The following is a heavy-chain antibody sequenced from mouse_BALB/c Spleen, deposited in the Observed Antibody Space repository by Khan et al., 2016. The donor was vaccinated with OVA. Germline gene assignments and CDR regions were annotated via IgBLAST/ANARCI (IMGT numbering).Heavy chain of an antibody. J-gene: IGHJ1*01. V-gene: IGHV9-3-1*01. D-gene: IGHD6-1*01. CDR3: ARSASYWFFDV. CDR2: INTYTGEP. CDR1: GYTFTNYG. Sequence: QIQLVQSGPELKKPGETVKISCKAPGYTFTNYGMNWVKQAPGKGLKWMGWINTYTGEPTYADDFKGRFAFSLETSANTAYLQINNLKHEDTATDFCARSASYWFFDVWGAGTTVTVSA.